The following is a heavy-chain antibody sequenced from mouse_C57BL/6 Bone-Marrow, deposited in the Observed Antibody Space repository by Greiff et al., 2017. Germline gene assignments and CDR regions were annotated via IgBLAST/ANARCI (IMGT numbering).Heavy chain of an antibody. CDR3: ARGET. Sequence: EVKLLESGPGLVKPSQSLSLTCSVTGYSIPSGYYWNWIRQFPGNKLEWMGYISYDGSNNYNPSLKNRISITRDTSKNQFFLKLNSVTTEDTATYYCARGETWGQGTTLTVSS. V-gene: IGHV3-6*01. CDR1: GYSIPSGYY. J-gene: IGHJ2*01. CDR2: ISYDGSN.